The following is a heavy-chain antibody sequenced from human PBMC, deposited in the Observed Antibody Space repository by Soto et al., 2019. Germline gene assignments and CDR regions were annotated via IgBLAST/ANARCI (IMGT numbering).Heavy chain of an antibody. D-gene: IGHD3-10*01. V-gene: IGHV3-21*06. Sequence: GGSLRLSCSASGFNFNSYTMNWVRQAPGKGLEWVSSISRFSDRTYYADPVKGRFAIFRANAENSVYLQVNSLRAEDTAVYYCARVGDYFGEFDYFDYWGQGTTVTVYS. J-gene: IGHJ4*02. CDR1: GFNFNSYT. CDR2: ISRFSDRT. CDR3: ARVGDYFGEFDYFDY.